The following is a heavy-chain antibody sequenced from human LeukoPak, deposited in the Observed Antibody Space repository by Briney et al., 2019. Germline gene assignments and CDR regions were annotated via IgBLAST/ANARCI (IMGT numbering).Heavy chain of an antibody. CDR2: IYYSGST. D-gene: IGHD4-11*01. V-gene: IGHV4-39*07. CDR3: ASLPHLQYHYYYYYMDV. Sequence: PSETLSLTCTVSGGSISSSSYYWGRIRQPPGKGLEWIGSIYYSGSTYYNPSLKSRVTISVDTSKNQFSLKLSSVTAADTAVYYCASLPHLQYHYYYYYMDVWGKGTTVTVSS. CDR1: GGSISSSSYY. J-gene: IGHJ6*03.